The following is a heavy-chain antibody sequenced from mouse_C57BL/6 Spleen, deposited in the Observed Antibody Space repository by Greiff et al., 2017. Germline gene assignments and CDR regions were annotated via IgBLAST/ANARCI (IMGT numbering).Heavy chain of an antibody. J-gene: IGHJ2*01. V-gene: IGHV5-17*01. D-gene: IGHD1-1*02. CDR3: AREYYGFDY. CDR2: ISSGSSTI. CDR1: GFTFSDYG. Sequence: EVKVEESGGGLVKPGGSLKLSCAASGFTFSDYGMHWVRQAPEKGLEWVAYISSGSSTIYYADTVKGRFTISRDNAKNTLFLQMTSLRSEDTAMYYCAREYYGFDYWGQGTTLTVSS.